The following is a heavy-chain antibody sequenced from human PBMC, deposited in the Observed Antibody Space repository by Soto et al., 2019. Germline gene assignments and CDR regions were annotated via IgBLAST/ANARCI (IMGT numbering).Heavy chain of an antibody. J-gene: IGHJ4*02. V-gene: IGHV4-39*01. CDR3: ARRSDPNGAYYDI. CDR2: FYYNVAT. D-gene: IGHD3-22*01. Sequence: PSETLSLTCSVSGASISSNSFFWGWIRQPPGKGLEWIGSFYYNVATYYHPSLKSRVTLSADASRNQFSLKLSSVTAADTAVYFCARRSDPNGAYYDIWGQGTLVTVSS. CDR1: GASISSNSFF.